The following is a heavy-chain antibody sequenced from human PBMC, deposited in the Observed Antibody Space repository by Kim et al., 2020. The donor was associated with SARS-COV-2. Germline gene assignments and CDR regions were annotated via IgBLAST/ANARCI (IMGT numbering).Heavy chain of an antibody. D-gene: IGHD6-6*01. CDR3: ARLKIVRIFDY. V-gene: IGHV4-39*01. CDR2: IYYSGST. CDR1: GGSISSSSYY. Sequence: SETLSLTCTVSGGSISSSSYYWGWIRQPPGKGLEWIGSIYYSGSTYYNPSLKSRVTISVDTSKNQFSLKLSSVTAADTAVYYCARLKIVRIFDYWGQGTLVTVSS. J-gene: IGHJ4*02.